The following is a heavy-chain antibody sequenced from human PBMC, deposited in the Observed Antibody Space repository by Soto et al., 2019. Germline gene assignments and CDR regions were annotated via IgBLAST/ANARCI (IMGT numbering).Heavy chain of an antibody. CDR3: ARMGITGTTYYYGMNV. Sequence: SVKVSCKASGYIFTDYYMHWVRQAPGQELEWMGGIIPNIGTANYAQKFQGRVTITADESTSTAYMELSSLRSEDTAVYYCARMGITGTTYYYGMNVWGQGTTVTVSS. D-gene: IGHD1-7*01. V-gene: IGHV1-69*13. J-gene: IGHJ6*02. CDR2: IIPNIGTA. CDR1: GYIFTDYY.